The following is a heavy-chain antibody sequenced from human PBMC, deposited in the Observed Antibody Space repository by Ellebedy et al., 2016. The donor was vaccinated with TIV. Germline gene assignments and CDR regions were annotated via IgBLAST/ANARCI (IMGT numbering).Heavy chain of an antibody. CDR3: ARATYYYDSSGYYYFDY. D-gene: IGHD3-22*01. CDR1: GYSFTSYW. Sequence: GESLKISXKGSGYSFTSYWIGWVRQMPGKGLEWMGIIYPGDSDTRYSPSFQGQVTISADKSISTAYLQWSSLKASDTAMYYCARATYYYDSSGYYYFDYWGQGTLVTVSS. V-gene: IGHV5-51*01. CDR2: IYPGDSDT. J-gene: IGHJ4*02.